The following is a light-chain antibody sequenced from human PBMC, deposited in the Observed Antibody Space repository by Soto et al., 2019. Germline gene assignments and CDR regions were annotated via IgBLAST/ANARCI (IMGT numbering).Light chain of an antibody. CDR3: MQAAQSPYT. V-gene: IGKV2-28*01. Sequence: EIVMTQSPLSLPATPGEPASISCRSSQSLLNSNGYTYLDWYLQKPGQSPQFLIYLVSNRSSGVPDRFSGSGSSTDFTLRISRVEAEDVGVYYCMQAAQSPYTFGQGTKLEIK. J-gene: IGKJ2*01. CDR1: QSLLNSNGYTY. CDR2: LVS.